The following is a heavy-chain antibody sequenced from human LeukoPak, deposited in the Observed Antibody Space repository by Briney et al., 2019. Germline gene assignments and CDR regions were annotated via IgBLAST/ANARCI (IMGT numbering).Heavy chain of an antibody. CDR1: GGTFSTYS. Sequence: GASVKVSCKASGGTFSTYSISWVRQAPGQGLEWMGRIIPTLAKANYAQKFQGRVTITADKSTSTAYMDLSSLRSEDTAVYYCARGGQFSTGAHFDYWGQGTPVTVSS. V-gene: IGHV1-69*04. CDR3: ARGGQFSTGAHFDY. CDR2: IIPTLAKA. D-gene: IGHD1-26*01. J-gene: IGHJ4*02.